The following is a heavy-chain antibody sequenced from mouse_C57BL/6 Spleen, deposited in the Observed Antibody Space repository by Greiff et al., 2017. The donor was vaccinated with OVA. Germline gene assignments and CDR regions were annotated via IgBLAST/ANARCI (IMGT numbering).Heavy chain of an antibody. CDR2: IWSGGST. V-gene: IGHV2-2*01. Sequence: VKLQESGPGLVQPSQSLSITCTVSGFSLTSYGVHWVRQSPGKGLEWLGVIWSGGSTDYNAAFISRLSISKDNSKSQVFFKMNSLQADDTAIYYCATHTDYAMDYWGQGTSVTVSS. CDR3: ATHTDYAMDY. CDR1: GFSLTSYG. J-gene: IGHJ4*01.